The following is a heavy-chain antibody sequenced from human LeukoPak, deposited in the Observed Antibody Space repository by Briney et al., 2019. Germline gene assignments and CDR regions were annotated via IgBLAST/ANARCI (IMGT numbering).Heavy chain of an antibody. V-gene: IGHV3-48*03. Sequence: PGGSLRLSCAASGFTFSSYEMNWVRQAPGKGLEWVSYISSSGSTIYYADSVKGRFTISRDNAENSLYLQMNSLRAEDTAVYYCARDEWGFRDTAMVYFDYWGQGTLVTVSS. J-gene: IGHJ4*02. CDR3: ARDEWGFRDTAMVYFDY. CDR1: GFTFSSYE. CDR2: ISSSGSTI. D-gene: IGHD5-18*01.